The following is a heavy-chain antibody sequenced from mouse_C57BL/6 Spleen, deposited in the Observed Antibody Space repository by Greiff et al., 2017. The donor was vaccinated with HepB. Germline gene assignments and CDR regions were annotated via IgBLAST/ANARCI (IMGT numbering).Heavy chain of an antibody. Sequence: QKFKDKATLTADKSSSTAYMQLSSLTSEDSAVYYCARETPIVADFDYWGQGTTLTVSS. CDR3: ARETPIVADFDY. J-gene: IGHJ2*01. V-gene: IGHV1-4*01. D-gene: IGHD1-1*01.